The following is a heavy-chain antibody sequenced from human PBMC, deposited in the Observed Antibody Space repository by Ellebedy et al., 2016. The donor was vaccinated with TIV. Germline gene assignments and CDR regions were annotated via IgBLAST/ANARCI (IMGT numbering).Heavy chain of an antibody. CDR3: VRFVFNYAMDS. CDR2: IMENGYER. D-gene: IGHD2-2*01. CDR1: GFTFTGFS. V-gene: IGHV3-7*01. J-gene: IGHJ5*01. Sequence: GKSLKISCAASGFTFTGFSMSWVRQAPGKGLEWVAHIMENGYERYYVDSVKGRFTISRDNAKNSVYLQMNSLRADDTAVFYCVRFVFNYAMDSWGQGTLVTVSS.